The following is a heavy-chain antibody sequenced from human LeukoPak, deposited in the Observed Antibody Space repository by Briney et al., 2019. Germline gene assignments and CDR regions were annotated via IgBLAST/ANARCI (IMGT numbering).Heavy chain of an antibody. Sequence: QPGRSLRLSCAASGFTFSSYGMHWVRQAPGKGLEWVAVIWHDGSNKYYADSVKGRFTISRDNSKNTLYLQMNSLRAEDTAVYYCARDRAVAGTYYYYGMDVWGQGTTVTVSS. J-gene: IGHJ6*02. CDR3: ARDRAVAGTYYYYGMDV. V-gene: IGHV3-33*01. CDR1: GFTFSSYG. CDR2: IWHDGSNK. D-gene: IGHD6-19*01.